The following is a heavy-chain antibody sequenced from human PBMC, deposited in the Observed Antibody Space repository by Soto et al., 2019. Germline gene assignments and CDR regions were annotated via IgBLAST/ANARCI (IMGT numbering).Heavy chain of an antibody. D-gene: IGHD4-4*01. J-gene: IGHJ6*02. CDR2: IYYSGGT. Sequence: SETLSLTCTVSGGSVSSGNYYWSWIRQPPGKGLEWIGYIYYSGGTNYNPSLKSRVTISVDTSKNQFSLKLSSVTAADTAVYYCARDDYRGGGPYYYYGMDVWGQGTTVTVSS. CDR3: ARDDYRGGGPYYYYGMDV. CDR1: GGSVSSGNYY. V-gene: IGHV4-61*01.